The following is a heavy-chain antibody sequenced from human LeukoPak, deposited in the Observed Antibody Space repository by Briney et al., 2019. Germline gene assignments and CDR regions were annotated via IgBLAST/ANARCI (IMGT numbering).Heavy chain of an antibody. CDR3: AKVRSGSSNWALRIFDN. CDR1: GFTFSSYA. CDR2: ISGSGGST. J-gene: IGHJ4*02. Sequence: GGSLRLSCAASGFTFSSYAISWVRQAPGKGLEWVSAISGSGGSTYYADSVKGRFTISRDNSKNTLYLQMNSLRAEDTAVYYCAKVRSGSSNWALRIFDNWGQGTLVSVSS. D-gene: IGHD4-11*01. V-gene: IGHV3-23*01.